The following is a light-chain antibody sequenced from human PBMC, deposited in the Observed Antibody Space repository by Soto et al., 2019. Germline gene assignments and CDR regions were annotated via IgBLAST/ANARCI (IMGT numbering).Light chain of an antibody. CDR3: QQQSDWPPLT. J-gene: IGKJ4*01. CDR1: QSIGTS. CDR2: AAS. V-gene: IGKV3-11*01. Sequence: EIVLTQSPATLSLSPGERATLSCRASQSIGTSLVWYQQKPGQAPRVLIYAASNRATDSPARFSGSGSGTDFTLTISSLDPQDFALYYYQQQSDWPPLTFGGGTKLEIK.